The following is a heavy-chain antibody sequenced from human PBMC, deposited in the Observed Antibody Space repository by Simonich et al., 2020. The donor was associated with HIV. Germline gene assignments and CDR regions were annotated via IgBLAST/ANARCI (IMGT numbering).Heavy chain of an antibody. CDR2: ISSSSSYI. CDR3: ARDGRKGSSTSCSDY. Sequence: EVQLVESGGGLVKPGGSLRLSCAASGFTFSSYSMNWVRQAPGKVLGWVSSISSSSSYIYYADSVKGRFTISRDNAKNSLYLQMNSRRDEDTAVYYCARDGRKGSSTSCSDYWGQGTLVTVSS. J-gene: IGHJ4*02. V-gene: IGHV3-21*01. D-gene: IGHD2-2*01. CDR1: GFTFSSYS.